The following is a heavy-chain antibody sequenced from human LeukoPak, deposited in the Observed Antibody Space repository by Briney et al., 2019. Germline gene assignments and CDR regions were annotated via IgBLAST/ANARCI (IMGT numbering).Heavy chain of an antibody. CDR1: GGSISSHYY. J-gene: IGHJ4*02. Sequence: SETLSLTCTVSGGSISSHYYWIWIRQPPGKGLEWIGSIYYSGSTYYNPSLKSRVTISVDTSKNQFPLKLSSLTAAETAVYYCARQYGSGSAYTPVVDLWGQGTLVTVSS. CDR2: IYYSGST. V-gene: IGHV4-39*01. D-gene: IGHD3-10*01. CDR3: ARQYGSGSAYTPVVDL.